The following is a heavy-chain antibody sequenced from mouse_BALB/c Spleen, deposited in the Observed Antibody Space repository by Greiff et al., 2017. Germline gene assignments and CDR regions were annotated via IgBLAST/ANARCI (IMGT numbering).Heavy chain of an antibody. CDR1: GFNIKDTY. Sequence: EVKLQESGAELVKPGASVKLSCTASGFNIKDTYMHWVKQRPEQGLEWIGRIDPANGNTKYDPKFQGKATITADTSSNTAYLQLSSLTSEDTAVYYCAQLTGTSWFAYWGQGTLVTVSA. CDR3: AQLTGTSWFAY. J-gene: IGHJ3*01. D-gene: IGHD4-1*01. CDR2: IDPANGNT. V-gene: IGHV14-3*02.